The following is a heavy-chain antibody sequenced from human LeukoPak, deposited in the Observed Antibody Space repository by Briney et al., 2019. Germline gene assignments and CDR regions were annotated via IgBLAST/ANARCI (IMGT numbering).Heavy chain of an antibody. V-gene: IGHV3-21*01. J-gene: IGHJ3*02. CDR3: ARSRTTVVTQDAFDI. Sequence: GSLRLSCAASGFTFSSYSMNWVRQAPGKGLEWVSSISSSSSYIYYADSVKGRFTISRDNAKNSLYLQMNSLRAEDTAVYYCARSRTTVVTQDAFDIWGQGTMVTVSS. D-gene: IGHD4-23*01. CDR1: GFTFSSYS. CDR2: ISSSSSYI.